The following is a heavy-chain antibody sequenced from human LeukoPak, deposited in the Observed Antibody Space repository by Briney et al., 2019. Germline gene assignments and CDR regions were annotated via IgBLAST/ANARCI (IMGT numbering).Heavy chain of an antibody. J-gene: IGHJ5*02. D-gene: IGHD1-1*01. V-gene: IGHV4-34*01. CDR2: INHSGST. CDR1: GGSFSGYY. Sequence: SETLSLTCAVYGGSFSGYYWSWIRQPPGKGLEWIGEINHSGSTNYNPSLKSRVTISVDTSKNQFSLKLSSVTAADTAVYYCARKNWNDGACWFDPWGQGTLVIVSS. CDR3: ARKNWNDGACWFDP.